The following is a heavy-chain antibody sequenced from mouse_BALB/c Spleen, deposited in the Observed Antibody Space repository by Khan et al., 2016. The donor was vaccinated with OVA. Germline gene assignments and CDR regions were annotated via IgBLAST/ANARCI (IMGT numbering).Heavy chain of an antibody. D-gene: IGHD1-1*01. V-gene: IGHV2-9*02. CDR2: IWAGGST. CDR3: ARSDSYYADAMDY. J-gene: IGHJ4*01. CDR1: GFSLTSFG. Sequence: QVQLKESGPGLVAPSQSLSITCTVSGFSLTSFGVHWVRQPPGKGLEWLGVIWAGGSTNYNSALMSRLSISKDNSTSQVFLKMNSLQTDDTALFYYARSDSYYADAMDYWGRGTTLTVSS.